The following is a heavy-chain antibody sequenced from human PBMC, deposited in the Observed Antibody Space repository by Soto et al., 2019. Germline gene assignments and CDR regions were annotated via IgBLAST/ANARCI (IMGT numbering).Heavy chain of an antibody. CDR3: ARAGLWLRYYYYYGMDV. J-gene: IGHJ6*02. CDR1: GGSFSGGD. D-gene: IGHD3-10*01. V-gene: IGHV4-34*01. Sequence: SETLSLTCAVYGGSFSGGDWSWIRQPPGKGLEWIGEINHSGSTNYNPSLKSRVTISVDTSKNQFSLKLSSVTAADTAVYYCARAGLWLRYYYYYGMDVWGQGTTVT. CDR2: INHSGST.